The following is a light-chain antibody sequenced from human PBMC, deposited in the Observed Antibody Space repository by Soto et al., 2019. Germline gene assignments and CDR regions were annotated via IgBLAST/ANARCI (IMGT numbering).Light chain of an antibody. J-gene: IGKJ2*01. Sequence: DIQMTQSPSSLSASVGDSVTITCRASQSISSYLNWYQQKPGKAPKLLIYAASSLQSGVPSRFSGSGSGTDFTLTISSLQPEDFATYYCQQSYSTPYTFCQGTKLEIK. V-gene: IGKV1-39*01. CDR1: QSISSY. CDR3: QQSYSTPYT. CDR2: AAS.